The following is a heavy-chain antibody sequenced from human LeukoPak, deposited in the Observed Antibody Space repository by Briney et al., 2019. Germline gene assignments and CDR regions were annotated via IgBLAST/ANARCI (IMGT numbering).Heavy chain of an antibody. Sequence: SGGSLRLSCAASGFTFSSYIMTWVRQAPGKGLEWVSTIINSDGTTYYADSVRGRFTISRDNSKNTLYLQMNSLRAEDTAVYYCAKAYYYDSSGYDAFDIWGQGTMVTVSS. D-gene: IGHD3-22*01. J-gene: IGHJ3*02. V-gene: IGHV3-23*01. CDR3: AKAYYYDSSGYDAFDI. CDR1: GFTFSSYI. CDR2: IINSDGTT.